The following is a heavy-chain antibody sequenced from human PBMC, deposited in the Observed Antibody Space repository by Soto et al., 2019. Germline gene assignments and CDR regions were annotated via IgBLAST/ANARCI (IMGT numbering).Heavy chain of an antibody. Sequence: SETLSLTCTVSDGSISSYYWSWIRQPPGKGLEWIGYIYYSGSTNYNPSLKSRVTISVDTSKNQFSLKLSSVTAADTAVYYCARGRPQKGGYCSSTSCYSYYYYYMDVWGKGTTVTVS. V-gene: IGHV4-59*01. CDR3: ARGRPQKGGYCSSTSCYSYYYYYMDV. CDR1: DGSISSYY. D-gene: IGHD2-2*01. J-gene: IGHJ6*03. CDR2: IYYSGST.